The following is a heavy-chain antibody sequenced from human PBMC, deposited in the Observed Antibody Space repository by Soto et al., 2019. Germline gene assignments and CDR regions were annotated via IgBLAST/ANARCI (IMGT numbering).Heavy chain of an antibody. J-gene: IGHJ5*02. D-gene: IGHD3-3*02. CDR2: IFYLGSS. CDR3: ARHSLALRKNNWFDP. V-gene: IGHV4-39*01. CDR1: GDSIISSDFY. Sequence: LSLTCTVSGDSIISSDFYWGWVRQPPGKGLEWIGSIFYLGSSYYNPSLKSRVTMSVDTSKNQFSLRLRSVTAADTALYFCARHSLALRKNNWFDPWGQGSMVTVSA.